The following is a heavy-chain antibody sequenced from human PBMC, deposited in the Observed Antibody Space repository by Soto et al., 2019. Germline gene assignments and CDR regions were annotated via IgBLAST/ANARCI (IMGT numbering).Heavy chain of an antibody. CDR3: ARSVPVLP. J-gene: IGHJ5*02. CDR1: GFTFSSYA. CDR2: ISYDGSKK. D-gene: IGHD6-19*01. V-gene: IGHV3-30-3*01. Sequence: QVQLVESGGGVVQPGRSLRLSCAASGFTFSSYAMHWVRQAPGKGLEWVAVISYDGSKKYYADSVKGRFTISRDNSKNTLYLQMNSLRAEDTAGYYCARSVPVLPWGKGTLVTVSS.